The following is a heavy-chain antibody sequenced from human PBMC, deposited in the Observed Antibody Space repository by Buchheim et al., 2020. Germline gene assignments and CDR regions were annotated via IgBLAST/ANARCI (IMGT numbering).Heavy chain of an antibody. D-gene: IGHD3-10*01. V-gene: IGHV3-33*08. CDR2: IWYDGSNK. CDR1: GFTFSSYG. J-gene: IGHJ6*02. Sequence: VQLVESGGVVVQPGGSLRLSCAASGFTFSSYGMHWVRQAPGKGLEWVAVIWYDGSNKYYADSVKGRFTISRDNSKNTLYLQMNSLRAEDTAVYYCARETHYYGLGSFPPGTWYYGMDVWGQGTT. CDR3: ARETHYYGLGSFPPGTWYYGMDV.